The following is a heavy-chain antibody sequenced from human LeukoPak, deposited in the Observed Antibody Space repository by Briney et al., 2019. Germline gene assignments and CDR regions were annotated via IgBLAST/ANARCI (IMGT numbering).Heavy chain of an antibody. V-gene: IGHV1-18*01. CDR2: ISAYNGNT. Sequence: ASVKVSCKASGYTFTNYGLNWVRQAPGQGLEWMGWISAYNGNTNYAQKLQGRVTMTTDTSTSTAHMELRSLRSDDTAVYYCARSLGEFNPVGAIPFDYWGQGTLVTVSS. CDR3: ARSLGEFNPVGAIPFDY. CDR1: GYTFTNYG. D-gene: IGHD1-26*01. J-gene: IGHJ4*02.